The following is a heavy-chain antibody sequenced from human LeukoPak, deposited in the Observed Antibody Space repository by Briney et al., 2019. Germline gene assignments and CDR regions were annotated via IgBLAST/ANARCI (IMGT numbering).Heavy chain of an antibody. CDR2: IYYTGST. D-gene: IGHD5-24*01. CDR3: ARDRGDGYSSGYFEY. Sequence: SETLSLTCTVSGDSISRYYWSWIRQPPGKGLEWIGYIYYTGSTNYNPSLKSRVTITVDTSKNQFSLRLSSVTAADTAVYYCARDRGDGYSSGYFEYWGQGTLVTVSS. CDR1: GDSISRYY. V-gene: IGHV4-59*01. J-gene: IGHJ4*01.